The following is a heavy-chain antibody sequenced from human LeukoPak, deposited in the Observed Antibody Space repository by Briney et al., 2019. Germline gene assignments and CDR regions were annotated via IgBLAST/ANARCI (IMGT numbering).Heavy chain of an antibody. V-gene: IGHV4-34*01. CDR3: ARVGYDSSSFDY. CDR2: INHSGST. Sequence: PSETLSHTCAVYGGSFSGYYWSWIRQPPGKGLEWIGEINHSGSTNYNPSLKSRVTISVDTSKNQFSLKLSSVTAADTAVYYCARVGYDSSSFDYWGQGTLVTVSS. D-gene: IGHD3-22*01. CDR1: GGSFSGYY. J-gene: IGHJ4*02.